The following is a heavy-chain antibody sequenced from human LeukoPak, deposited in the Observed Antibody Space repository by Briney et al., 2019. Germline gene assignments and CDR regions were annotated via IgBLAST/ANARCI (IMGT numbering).Heavy chain of an antibody. J-gene: IGHJ4*02. Sequence: PGGSLRLSCAASGFTFSNAWMSWVRQAPGKGLEWVALIWYDGSKSYYADSVKGRFTISRDNSKNTLYLQMDSLRAEDTAVYFCARLYSSGWADYWGQGSLVTVSS. CDR1: GFTFSNAW. D-gene: IGHD6-19*01. V-gene: IGHV3-33*08. CDR3: ARLYSSGWADY. CDR2: IWYDGSKS.